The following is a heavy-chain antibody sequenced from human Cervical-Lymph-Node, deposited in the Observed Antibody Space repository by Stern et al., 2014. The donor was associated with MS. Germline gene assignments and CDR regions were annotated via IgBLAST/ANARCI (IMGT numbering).Heavy chain of an antibody. CDR1: GFTFTSSA. J-gene: IGHJ3*02. D-gene: IGHD3-22*01. CDR3: AAEPMYYSDSVGAFDI. CDR2: IVVGSGNT. Sequence: QMQLVQSGPEVKKPGTSVKVSCKASGFTFTSSAVQWVRQARGQLLEWIGCIVVGSGNTNYAQKFQERVTITRDMSTSTAYMELSSLRSEDTAVYYCAAEPMYYSDSVGAFDIWGQGTMVTVSS. V-gene: IGHV1-58*01.